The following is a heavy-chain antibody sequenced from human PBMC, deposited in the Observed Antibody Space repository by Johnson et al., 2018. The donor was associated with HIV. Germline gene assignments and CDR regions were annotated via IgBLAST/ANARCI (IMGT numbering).Heavy chain of an antibody. CDR3: ARDPAHCGGDCYPSDAFDI. D-gene: IGHD2-21*02. V-gene: IGHV3-20*04. CDR1: GFTFSDYY. J-gene: IGHJ3*02. CDR2: INWNGGST. Sequence: VQLVESGGGLVKPGRSLRLSCAASGFTFSDYYMSWIRQAPGKGLEWVSGINWNGGSTGYADSVKGRFTISRDNSKNSLYLQMNRLRAEDTALYYCARDPAHCGGDCYPSDAFDIWGQGTMVTVSS.